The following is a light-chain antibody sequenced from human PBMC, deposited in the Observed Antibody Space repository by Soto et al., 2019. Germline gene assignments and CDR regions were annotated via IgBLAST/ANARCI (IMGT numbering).Light chain of an antibody. Sequence: DIQMTQSPSTLSASVGDRVTITCRASQSISSWLAWYRQKPGKAPKLLIYDASSLESGVPSRFSGSGSGTEFTLTIFSLQPDDFATYYCQQYNSYSVTFGQGTKVDIK. CDR2: DAS. V-gene: IGKV1-5*01. CDR3: QQYNSYSVT. J-gene: IGKJ1*01. CDR1: QSISSW.